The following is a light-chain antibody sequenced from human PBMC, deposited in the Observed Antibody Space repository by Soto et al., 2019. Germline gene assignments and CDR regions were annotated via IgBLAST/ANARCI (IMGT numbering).Light chain of an antibody. J-gene: IGKJ4*01. CDR1: QSVSSSY. CDR3: QQYGSSPLT. Sequence: ETVLTQSPGTMSLSPGERATLSCRASQSVSSSYLAWYQQKPGQAPRLLIYGAYSRATGITDRFSGSGSGTDFTLTISRLEPEDFAVYYCQQYGSSPLTVGGGTQVEIK. V-gene: IGKV3-20*01. CDR2: GAY.